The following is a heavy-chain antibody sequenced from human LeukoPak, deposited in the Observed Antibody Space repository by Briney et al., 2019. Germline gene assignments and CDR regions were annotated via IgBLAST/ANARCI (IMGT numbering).Heavy chain of an antibody. Sequence: GGSLRLSCAASGFTFSSYGMHWVRQAPGKGLEWVAFMRFDGSYKYFADSVKGRFTISRDNSKNTLYLQMNSLRAEDTAVYYCAKDHMTGAARDFDYWGQGTLVTVSS. D-gene: IGHD6-25*01. CDR2: MRFDGSYK. CDR1: GFTFSSYG. CDR3: AKDHMTGAARDFDY. J-gene: IGHJ4*02. V-gene: IGHV3-30*02.